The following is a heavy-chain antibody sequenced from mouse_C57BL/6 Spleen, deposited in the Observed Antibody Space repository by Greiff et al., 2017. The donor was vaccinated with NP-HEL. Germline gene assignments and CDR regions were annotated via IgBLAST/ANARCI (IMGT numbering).Heavy chain of an antibody. CDR3: ARGGDYEVNYFDY. D-gene: IGHD2-4*01. J-gene: IGHJ2*01. CDR1: GCTFTSYW. Sequence: QVQLQQPGAELVKPGASVKMSCKASGCTFTSYWITWVKQRPGQGLEWIGDIYPGSGSTNYNEKFKSKATLTVDTSSSTAYMQLSSLTSEDSAVYYCARGGDYEVNYFDYWGQGTTLTVSS. CDR2: IYPGSGST. V-gene: IGHV1-55*01.